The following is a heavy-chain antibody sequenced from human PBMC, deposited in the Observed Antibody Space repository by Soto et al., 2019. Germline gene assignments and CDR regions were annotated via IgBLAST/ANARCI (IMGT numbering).Heavy chain of an antibody. CDR3: ASGYYDSSGYYEYCSYGMDV. D-gene: IGHD3-22*01. CDR1: GYTLTELS. CDR2: FDPEDGET. V-gene: IGHV1-24*01. Sequence: ASVKVSCKVSGYTLTELSMHWVRQAPGKGLEWMGGFDPEDGETIYAQKFQGRVTMTEDKSTDTAYMELSSLRSEDTAVYYCASGYYDSSGYYEYCSYGMDVWGQGTRVTV. J-gene: IGHJ6*02.